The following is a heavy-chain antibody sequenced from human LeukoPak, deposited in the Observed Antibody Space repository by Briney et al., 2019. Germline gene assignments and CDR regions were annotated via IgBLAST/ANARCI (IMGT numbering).Heavy chain of an antibody. CDR1: GFTFTSSA. CDR2: IVVGSGNT. Sequence: SVKVSCKASGFTFTSSAVQWVRQARGQRLEWIGWIVVGSGNTNYAQKFQERVTITRDMSTSTAYMELSSLRSEDTAVYYCAAGEDFWSGYIMAFDIWGQGTMVTVSS. CDR3: AAGEDFWSGYIMAFDI. D-gene: IGHD3-3*01. J-gene: IGHJ3*02. V-gene: IGHV1-58*01.